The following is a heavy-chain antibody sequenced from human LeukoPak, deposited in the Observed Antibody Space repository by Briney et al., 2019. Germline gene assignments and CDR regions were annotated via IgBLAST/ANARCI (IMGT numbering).Heavy chain of an antibody. J-gene: IGHJ4*02. D-gene: IGHD4-17*01. CDR2: IYYSGST. CDR3: ARGTYGDYPAD. Sequence: SETLSLTSTVSGGSVSSGSYYWSWIRQPPGKGLEWIGYIYYSGSTNYNPSLKSRVTISVDTSKNQFSLKLSSVTAADTAVYYCARGTYGDYPADWGQGTLVTVSS. V-gene: IGHV4-61*01. CDR1: GGSVSSGSYY.